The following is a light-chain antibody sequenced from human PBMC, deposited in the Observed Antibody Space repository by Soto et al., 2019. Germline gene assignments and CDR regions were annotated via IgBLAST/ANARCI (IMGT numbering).Light chain of an antibody. Sequence: IALTQSPVTLSLSPDERATLSCRASQTLSNLAWYQRKRGQAPRLLIYGASTRATGLPVRFSGSGSGTQFTLTFISLQSEDFAVYCCQQYNDWPITFGQGTRLEIK. CDR2: GAS. CDR3: QQYNDWPIT. V-gene: IGKV3-15*01. J-gene: IGKJ5*01. CDR1: QTLSN.